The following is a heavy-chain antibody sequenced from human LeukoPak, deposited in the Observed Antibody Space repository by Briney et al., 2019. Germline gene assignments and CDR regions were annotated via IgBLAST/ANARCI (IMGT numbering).Heavy chain of an antibody. V-gene: IGHV3-66*01. D-gene: IGHD3-10*01. Sequence: GGSLRLSCAASGFTVGSNYMSWVRQAPGKGLEWVSVIYSGGSTYYADSVKGRFTISRDNSKNTLYLQMNSLRAEDTAVYYCARDQNGSGGAFDIWGQGTMVTVSS. J-gene: IGHJ3*02. CDR3: ARDQNGSGGAFDI. CDR2: IYSGGST. CDR1: GFTVGSNY.